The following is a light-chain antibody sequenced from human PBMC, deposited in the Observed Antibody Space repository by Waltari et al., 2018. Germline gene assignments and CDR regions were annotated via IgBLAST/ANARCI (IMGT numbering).Light chain of an antibody. Sequence: DIVMTQSPDSLAVSLGERATINCKSSQSVLSSSNNKNYLGWYPQKPGQPPKLLISWASTRECGVPDRFSGSGSGTDFTLTISSLQAEDVAVYYCQQCYTSPYTFGQGTKLEIK. CDR2: WAS. CDR1: QSVLSSSNNKNY. J-gene: IGKJ2*01. V-gene: IGKV4-1*01. CDR3: QQCYTSPYT.